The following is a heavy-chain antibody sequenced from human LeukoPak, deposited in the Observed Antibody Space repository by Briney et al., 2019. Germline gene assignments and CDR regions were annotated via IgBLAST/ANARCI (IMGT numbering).Heavy chain of an antibody. D-gene: IGHD1-14*01. CDR3: ARHGTISSESYFDY. V-gene: IGHV4-61*01. Sequence: SETLSLTCTVSGGSVSSGSYYWSWIRQPPGKGLEWIGYIYYSGSTNYNPSLKSRVTGFVDTSKNQVSLRLSSVTAADTAVYYCARHGTISSESYFDYWGQGALVTVSS. J-gene: IGHJ4*02. CDR2: IYYSGST. CDR1: GGSVSSGSYY.